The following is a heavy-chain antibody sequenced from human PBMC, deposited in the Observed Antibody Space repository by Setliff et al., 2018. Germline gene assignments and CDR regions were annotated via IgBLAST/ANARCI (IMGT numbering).Heavy chain of an antibody. CDR1: GGTLTTFTTYS. Sequence: SVKVSCKASGGTLTTFTTYSLIWVRQAPGQGLEWMGGIIPITGTTNYAQRFQGRITISTDESPSTVYMEMSRLKSEDTAVYYCARGSIVGPTRGDFDFWGLGTQVTVSS. J-gene: IGHJ4*02. CDR2: IIPITGTT. CDR3: ARGSIVGPTRGDFDF. D-gene: IGHD1-26*01. V-gene: IGHV1-69*16.